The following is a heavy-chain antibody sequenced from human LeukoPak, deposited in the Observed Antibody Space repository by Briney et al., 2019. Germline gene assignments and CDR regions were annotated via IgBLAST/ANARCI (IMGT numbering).Heavy chain of an antibody. CDR3: AKGNGYSYGRYYFGY. V-gene: IGHV3-23*01. CDR2: ITASGGNT. J-gene: IGHJ4*02. D-gene: IGHD5-18*01. CDR1: GFTFSSYA. Sequence: PGGSLRLSCAASGFTFSSYAMGWVRQAPGKGLEWVSAITASGGNTYYADSVKGRFTISRDNSKNTLYLQVNSLRAEDTAVYYCAKGNGYSYGRYYFGYWGRRTLVTVSS.